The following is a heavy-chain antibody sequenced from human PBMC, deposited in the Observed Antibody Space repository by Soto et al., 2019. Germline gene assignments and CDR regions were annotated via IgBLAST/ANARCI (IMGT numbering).Heavy chain of an antibody. CDR2: IKNKFEGATT. J-gene: IGHJ4*02. Sequence: EVQLVESGGGLVKPGGSLRLSCAASAFTLSNAWVSWVRQAPGKGLEWVGRIKNKFEGATTDYAAPVKGRFTISRDDSKNMLYLQMSSLITDDTAVYYRAPDWNFDYWGQGTLVTVSS. V-gene: IGHV3-15*01. D-gene: IGHD3-3*01. CDR1: AFTLSNAW. CDR3: APDWNFDY.